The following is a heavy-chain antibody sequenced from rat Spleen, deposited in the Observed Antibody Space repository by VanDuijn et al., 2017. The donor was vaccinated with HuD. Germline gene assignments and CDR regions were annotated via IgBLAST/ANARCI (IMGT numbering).Heavy chain of an antibody. V-gene: IGHV5-19*01. CDR2: ISPSGGST. D-gene: IGHD4-3*01. CDR3: ATLTIIRGPSFDY. Sequence: EVQLVESGGGLVQPGRSLKLSCAASGFTFSNYGMHWIRQAPTKGLEWVASISPSGGSTYYRDSVKGRFTISRDNAKSTLYLQMDSLRSEDTATYYCATLTIIRGPSFDYWGQGVMVTVSS. J-gene: IGHJ2*01. CDR1: GFTFSNYG.